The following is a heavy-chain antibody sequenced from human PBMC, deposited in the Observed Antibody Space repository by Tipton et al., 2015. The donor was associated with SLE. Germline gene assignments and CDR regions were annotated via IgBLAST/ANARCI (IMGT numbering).Heavy chain of an antibody. CDR3: ARHGGYWYFDF. Sequence: TLSLTCAVYGGPFSGYYWSWVRQPPGKGLEWIGYIYSGGTTNYNPSLRSRVAMSVDTSQNQFSLKLSSVTAADTAVYYCARHGGYWYFDFWGRGTLVTVSS. V-gene: IGHV4-59*08. J-gene: IGHJ2*01. CDR2: IYSGGTT. CDR1: GGPFSGYY. D-gene: IGHD3-16*01.